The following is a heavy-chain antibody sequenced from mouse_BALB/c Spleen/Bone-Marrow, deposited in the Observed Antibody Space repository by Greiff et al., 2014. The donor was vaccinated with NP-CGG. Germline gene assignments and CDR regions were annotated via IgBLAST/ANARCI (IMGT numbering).Heavy chain of an antibody. CDR3: ANWAY. CDR2: ISDGGSYT. V-gene: IGHV5-4*02. Sequence: LVKPGGSLKLSCAASGFTFSDYYIYWVRQTPEKRLEWVATISDGGSYTYYPDSVKGRFTISRDNAKNNLYLQMSSLKSEDTAMYYCANWAYWGQGTLVTVSA. CDR1: GFTFSDYY. J-gene: IGHJ3*01. D-gene: IGHD4-1*01.